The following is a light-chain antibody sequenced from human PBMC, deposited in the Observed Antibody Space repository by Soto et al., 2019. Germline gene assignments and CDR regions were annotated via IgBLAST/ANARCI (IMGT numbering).Light chain of an antibody. CDR2: GAS. Sequence: EIVMTQSPATLSVSPGERLTLSCRASQSVSSHLAWYQQKPGQAPRLLXYGASTRATDIPATFSGSGSGTELTLTISSLQSEDFAVYYCQQYNAWPPITFGQGTRLDIK. J-gene: IGKJ5*01. V-gene: IGKV3-15*01. CDR1: QSVSSH. CDR3: QQYNAWPPIT.